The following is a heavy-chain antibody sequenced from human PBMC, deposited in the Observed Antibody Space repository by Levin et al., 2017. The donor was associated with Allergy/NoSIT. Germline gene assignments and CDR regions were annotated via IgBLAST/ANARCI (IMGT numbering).Heavy chain of an antibody. Sequence: GGSLRLSCAASGFTFSSYAMHWVRQAPGKGLEWVAVISYDGSNKYYADSVKGRFTISRDNSKNTLYLQMNSLRAEDTAVYYCASPSGVGATYFDYWGQGTLVTVSS. CDR1: GFTFSSYA. J-gene: IGHJ4*02. D-gene: IGHD1-26*01. V-gene: IGHV3-30-3*01. CDR3: ASPSGVGATYFDY. CDR2: ISYDGSNK.